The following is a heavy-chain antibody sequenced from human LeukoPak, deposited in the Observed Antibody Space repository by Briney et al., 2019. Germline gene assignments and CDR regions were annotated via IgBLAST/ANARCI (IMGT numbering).Heavy chain of an antibody. J-gene: IGHJ5*02. CDR1: GGSISSYY. CDR2: IYYSGST. CDR3: AKDTVDSSSSYNWFDP. D-gene: IGHD6-13*01. V-gene: IGHV4-59*01. Sequence: SETLSLTCTVSGGSISSYYWSWIRQPPGKGLEWIGYIYYSGSTNYNPSLKSRVTISVDTSKNQFSLKLSSVTAADTAVYYCAKDTVDSSSSYNWFDPWGQGTLVTVSS.